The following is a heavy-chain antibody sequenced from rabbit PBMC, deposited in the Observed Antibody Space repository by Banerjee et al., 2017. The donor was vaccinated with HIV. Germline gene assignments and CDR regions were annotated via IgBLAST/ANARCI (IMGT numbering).Heavy chain of an antibody. D-gene: IGHD1-1*01. CDR1: GFDLNSGYY. V-gene: IGHV1S40*01. CDR2: IGTSSGNT. CDR3: ASGYPTTSGYYIRGLDL. J-gene: IGHJ3*01. Sequence: QSLEESGGDLVKPGASLTLTCTASGFDLNSGYYMCWVRQAPGKGLEWIACIGTSSGNTWYASWAKGRFTISKTSSTTVTLQMTSLTAADTATYFCASGYPTTSGYYIRGLDLRGPGTLVTVS.